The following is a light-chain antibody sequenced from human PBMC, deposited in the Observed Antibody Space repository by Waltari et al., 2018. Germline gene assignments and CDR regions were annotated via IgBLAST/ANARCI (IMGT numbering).Light chain of an antibody. CDR1: VLSKKY. CDR2: KYR. J-gene: IGLJ3*02. Sequence: SYELTQPSSVSVSPGQTARITASGDVLSKKYARWFQQKPGQAPVVVIYKYRERPSGFPERFSGSSSGTTVTLTISGAQVEDEGDYYCYSATDNYRVFGGGTKLTVL. CDR3: YSATDNYRV. V-gene: IGLV3-27*01.